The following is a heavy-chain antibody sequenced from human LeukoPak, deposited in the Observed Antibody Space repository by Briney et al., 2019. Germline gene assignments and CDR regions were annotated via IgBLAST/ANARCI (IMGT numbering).Heavy chain of an antibody. J-gene: IGHJ3*02. D-gene: IGHD3-3*01. Sequence: SETLSLTCTVSGGSISSYYWSWIRQPPGKGLEWIGYIYYSGSTNYNPSLKSRVTISVDTSKNQFSLKLSSVTAADTAVYYCARHFGYVHSDAFDIWGQGTMVTVSS. CDR1: GGSISSYY. CDR2: IYYSGST. CDR3: ARHFGYVHSDAFDI. V-gene: IGHV4-59*01.